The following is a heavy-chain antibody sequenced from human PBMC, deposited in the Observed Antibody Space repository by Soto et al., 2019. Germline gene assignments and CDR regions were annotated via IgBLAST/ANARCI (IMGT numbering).Heavy chain of an antibody. V-gene: IGHV3-21*01. J-gene: IGHJ6*02. CDR3: ARGARPHPTYYYSMDV. CDR2: ITYSSYI. CDR1: GFTFNTYT. Sequence: EVQLVESGGALVKPGGSLRLSCTASGFTFNTYTLNWVRQAPGKGLEWVSSITYSSYIYYADSVRGRFTISRDNAKNSLYLQMDNLRADATAVYYCARGARPHPTYYYSMDVWGQGTTVTVSS. D-gene: IGHD6-6*01.